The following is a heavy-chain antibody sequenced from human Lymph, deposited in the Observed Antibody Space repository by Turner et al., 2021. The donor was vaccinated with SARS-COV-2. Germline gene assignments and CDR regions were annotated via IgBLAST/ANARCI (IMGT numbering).Heavy chain of an antibody. J-gene: IGHJ5*02. V-gene: IGHV1-69*04. Sequence: QLQLLQSGVEVKKPASSVKVPCKASGGTFSSYATTWVRQAPGQGLEWMGRIIPILGIANYAQKFQGRVTITADKFTSTAYMELSSLRSEDTAMYYCARDFRPLIVVVVAAKAGNWFDPWGQGTLVTVSS. CDR1: GGTFSSYA. CDR2: IIPILGIA. D-gene: IGHD2-15*01. CDR3: ARDFRPLIVVVVAAKAGNWFDP.